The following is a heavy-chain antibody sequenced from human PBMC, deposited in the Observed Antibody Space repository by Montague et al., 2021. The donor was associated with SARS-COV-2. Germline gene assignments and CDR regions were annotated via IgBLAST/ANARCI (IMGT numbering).Heavy chain of an antibody. D-gene: IGHD3-22*01. CDR1: GGSITNNIDY. Sequence: SETLSLTCTVSGGSITNNIDYWAWIRQPPGKGLEWIGSIYYTGNTYYNPSLKSRVTISVVTSKDHFTLKLSSVTAAGTAVYYCARLKRYFDSSGSPSAFDFWGQGTKVTASS. V-gene: IGHV4-39*02. CDR3: ARLKRYFDSSGSPSAFDF. CDR2: IYYTGNT. J-gene: IGHJ3*01.